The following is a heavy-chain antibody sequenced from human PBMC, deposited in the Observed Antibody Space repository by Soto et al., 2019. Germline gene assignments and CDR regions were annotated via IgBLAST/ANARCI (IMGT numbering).Heavy chain of an antibody. V-gene: IGHV3-11*05. CDR3: AREYYYGMDV. Sequence: QVQLVESGGGLVRPGGSLRLSCAASGFTFSDYYMTWIRPAPGKGLEWVSYITGSSDYTNYEDSVKGRFTIARDNVKNSLYLQMNGLRAEDTAVYYCAREYYYGMDVWGQGTTVTVSS. CDR2: ITGSSDYT. CDR1: GFTFSDYY. J-gene: IGHJ6*02.